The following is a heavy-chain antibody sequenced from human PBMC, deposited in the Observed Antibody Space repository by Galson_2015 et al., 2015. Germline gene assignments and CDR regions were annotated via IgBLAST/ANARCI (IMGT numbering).Heavy chain of an antibody. V-gene: IGHV3-48*03. CDR1: GFTFSSYD. CDR2: ISSRGSSI. CDR3: ARGYVYMSRWAVAFEF. Sequence: SLRLSCAASGFTFSSYDMNWVRQAPGKGLEWVSYISSRGSSIYYADSVKGRFTISRDNAKNSLYLQMNSLRAEDTAVDYCARGYVYMSRWAVAFEFGGQGTMLPVFS. D-gene: IGHD6-13*01. J-gene: IGHJ3*01.